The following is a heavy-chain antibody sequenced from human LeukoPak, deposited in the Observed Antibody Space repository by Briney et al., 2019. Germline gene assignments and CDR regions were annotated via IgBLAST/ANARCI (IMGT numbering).Heavy chain of an antibody. CDR2: IYYSGST. CDR3: ARGEVWGSYRFDY. D-gene: IGHD3-16*02. CDR1: GGSTSSYY. J-gene: IGHJ4*02. Sequence: SETLSLTCTVSGGSTSSYYWSWIRQPPGKGLEWIGYIYYSGSTNYNPSLKSRVTISVDTSKNQFSLKLSSVTAADTAVYYCARGEVWGSYRFDYWGQGTLVTVSS. V-gene: IGHV4-59*01.